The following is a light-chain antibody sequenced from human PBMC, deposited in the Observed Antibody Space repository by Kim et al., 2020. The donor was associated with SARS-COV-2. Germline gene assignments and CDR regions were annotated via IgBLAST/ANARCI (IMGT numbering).Light chain of an antibody. Sequence: GDRVAITCRASQSISSYLDWYQQKPGKAPKLLIYDASRLESGVPPRFSGSGSGTELTLTISSLQPDDFATYYCQQYISYPYTFGQGTKLEI. J-gene: IGKJ2*01. CDR2: DAS. CDR3: QQYISYPYT. CDR1: QSISSY. V-gene: IGKV1-5*01.